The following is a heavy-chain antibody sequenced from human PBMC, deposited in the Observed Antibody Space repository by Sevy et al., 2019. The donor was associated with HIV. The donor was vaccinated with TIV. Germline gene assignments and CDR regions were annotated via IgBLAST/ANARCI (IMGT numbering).Heavy chain of an antibody. V-gene: IGHV1-69*13. Sequence: ASMKVSCKASGGTFSNYAISWVRQAPGQGLEWMGGFIPMFDTANSAQKFQGRVTLTADGSTSTAYMELSSLRSEDTAVYYCASSYYESSGYSPLYYYGMDVWGQGTTVTVSS. D-gene: IGHD3-22*01. J-gene: IGHJ6*02. CDR3: ASSYYESSGYSPLYYYGMDV. CDR1: GGTFSNYA. CDR2: FIPMFDTA.